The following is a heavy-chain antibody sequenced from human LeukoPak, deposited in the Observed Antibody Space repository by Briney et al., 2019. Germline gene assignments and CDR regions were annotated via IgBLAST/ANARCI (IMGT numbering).Heavy chain of an antibody. CDR3: AKPYSGYDNYFDY. D-gene: IGHD5-12*01. V-gene: IGHV3-23*01. Sequence: SGGSRRLSCVASGFPFSSFAMTWVRQAPGKGLEWVSAISGSGGSTYYAASVKGRFTISRDNSKNTLYLQMNSLRAEDTAVYYCAKPYSGYDNYFDYWGQGTLVTVSS. CDR1: GFPFSSFA. J-gene: IGHJ4*02. CDR2: ISGSGGST.